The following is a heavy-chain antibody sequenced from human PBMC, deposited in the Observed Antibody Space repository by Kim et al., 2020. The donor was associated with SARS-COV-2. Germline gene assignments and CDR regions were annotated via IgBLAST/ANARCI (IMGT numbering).Heavy chain of an antibody. V-gene: IGHV4-61*01. CDR1: GGSVSSGSYY. CDR2: IYYSGST. Sequence: SETLSLTCTVSGGSVSSGSYYWSWIRQPPGKGLEWIGYIYYSGSTNYNPSLKSRVTISVDTSKNQFSLKLSSVTAAATAVYYCAREQPEYSSPFSTWMLWGQGTLVTVSS. J-gene: IGHJ4*02. CDR3: AREQPEYSSPFSTWML. D-gene: IGHD6-6*01.